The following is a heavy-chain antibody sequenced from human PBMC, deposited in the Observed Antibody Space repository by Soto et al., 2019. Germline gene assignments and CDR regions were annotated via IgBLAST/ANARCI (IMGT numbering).Heavy chain of an antibody. CDR2: MNPNSGNT. V-gene: IGHV1-8*01. D-gene: IGHD6-19*01. CDR1: GYTFTSYD. J-gene: IGHJ4*02. Sequence: QVQLVQSGAEVKKPGASVKVSCKASGYTFTSYDINWVRQATGQGLEWMGWMNPNSGNTGYAKKFQGRITMTRNTSISTADMEVSSLRSEDTAVYHCARERSGWPDYWGQGTLVTVSS. CDR3: ARERSGWPDY.